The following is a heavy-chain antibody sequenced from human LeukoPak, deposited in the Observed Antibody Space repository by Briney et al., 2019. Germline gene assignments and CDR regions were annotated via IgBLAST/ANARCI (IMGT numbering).Heavy chain of an antibody. V-gene: IGHV4-30-4*01. CDR1: GGSISSGDSY. J-gene: IGHJ3*02. CDR2: IYYSGST. D-gene: IGHD5-12*01. CDR3: ARDFTSGYGGTDI. Sequence: PSETLSLTCTVSGGSISSGDSYWSWIRQPPGTGLEWIGYIYYSGSTYYNASLKSRVTISVDTSKNQFSLELSSVTAADTAVYYCARDFTSGYGGTDIWGQGTMVTVSS.